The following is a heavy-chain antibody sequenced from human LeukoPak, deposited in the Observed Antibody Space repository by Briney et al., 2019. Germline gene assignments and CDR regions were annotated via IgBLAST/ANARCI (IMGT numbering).Heavy chain of an antibody. Sequence: GGSLRLSCAASGFTFSSYSMHWVRQAPGKGLEWVAVISYDGGNKYYADSVKGRFTISRDNSKNTLYLQMNSLRAEDTAVYYCAQQLGYCSRGTCYFTYWGQGTLVTVSS. CDR2: ISYDGGNK. CDR1: GFTFSSYS. V-gene: IGHV3-30*04. CDR3: AQQLGYCSRGTCYFTY. J-gene: IGHJ4*02. D-gene: IGHD2-15*01.